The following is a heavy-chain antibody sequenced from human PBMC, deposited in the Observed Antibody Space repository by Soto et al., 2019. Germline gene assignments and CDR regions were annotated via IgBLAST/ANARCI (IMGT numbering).Heavy chain of an antibody. CDR1: GGSFSGYY. J-gene: IGHJ4*02. CDR3: ARGYGPSGWF. V-gene: IGHV4-34*01. Sequence: QVPLQQWGAGLLKPSETLSLTCAVYGGSFSGYYWSWIRQPPGKGLEWIGEINHSGSTNYNPSLKSRVTISVDTSKNQFSLKLSSVTAADTAVYYCARGYGPSGWFWGQGTLVTVSS. CDR2: INHSGST. D-gene: IGHD6-19*01.